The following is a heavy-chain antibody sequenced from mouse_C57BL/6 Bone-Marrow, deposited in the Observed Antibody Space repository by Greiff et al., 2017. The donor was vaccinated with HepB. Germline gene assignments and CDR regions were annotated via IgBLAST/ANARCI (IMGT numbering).Heavy chain of an antibody. J-gene: IGHJ4*01. V-gene: IGHV1-69*01. CDR2: IDPSDSYT. Sequence: QVQLQQPGAELVMPGASVKLSCKASGYTFTSYWMHWVKQRPGQGLVWIGEIDPSDSYTNYNQKFKGKSTLTVDKSSSTAYMQLSSLTSEDSAVYYCAREDYYAMDYWGQGTSVTVSS. CDR1: GYTFTSYW. CDR3: AREDYYAMDY.